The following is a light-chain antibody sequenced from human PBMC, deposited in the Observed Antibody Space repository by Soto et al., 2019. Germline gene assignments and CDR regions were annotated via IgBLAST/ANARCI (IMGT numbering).Light chain of an antibody. V-gene: IGLV2-8*01. J-gene: IGLJ3*02. CDR2: EVS. CDR1: SSDVGAYKY. Sequence: QSALTQPPSASGSPGQSVTISCTGTSSDVGAYKYVSWYQQYTGKAPKLMIYEVSKRPSGVPDRFSGSKSGNTASLTVSGLRAEDEADYYCTSYVGSDIWVFGGGTKLTVL. CDR3: TSYVGSDIWV.